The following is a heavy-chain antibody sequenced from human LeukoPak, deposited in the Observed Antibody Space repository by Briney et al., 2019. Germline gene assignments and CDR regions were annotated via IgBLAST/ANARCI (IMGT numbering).Heavy chain of an antibody. CDR1: GGSISTYY. CDR3: ARDGYSGSDAL. V-gene: IGHV4-59*01. Sequence: PSQTLSLTCIVSGGSISTYYWSWIRQPPGKGLEWIGYIYHSGRTNYNPSLTSRVTISVDTSQNQFYLKLSSVAAADTAVYYCARDGYSGSDALWGQGTLVTVSS. D-gene: IGHD5-12*01. J-gene: IGHJ4*02. CDR2: IYHSGRT.